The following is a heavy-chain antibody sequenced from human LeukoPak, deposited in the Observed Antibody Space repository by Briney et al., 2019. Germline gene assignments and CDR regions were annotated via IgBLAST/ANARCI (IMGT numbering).Heavy chain of an antibody. D-gene: IGHD6-19*01. V-gene: IGHV4-39*01. J-gene: IGHJ4*02. CDR1: GRSISGSSYY. CDR3: ARSVAGTWDFDY. Sequence: SETLSLTCTVSGRSISGSSYYWGWIRQPPGKGLEWIGSIYYSGSTYYNPSLKSRVTISVDTSKNQFSLKLSSVTAADTAVYYCARSVAGTWDFDYWGQGTLVTVSS. CDR2: IYYSGST.